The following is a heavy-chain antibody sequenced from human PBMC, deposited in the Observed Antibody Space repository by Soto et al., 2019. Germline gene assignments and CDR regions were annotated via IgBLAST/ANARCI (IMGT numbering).Heavy chain of an antibody. V-gene: IGHV4-34*01. CDR2: INHSGST. Sequence: QVQLQQWGAGLLKPSETLSLTCAVYGGSFSGYYWSWIRQPPGKGLEWIGEINHSGSTNYNSSLNTRVTITVEAVKNLFSLELSSVTAADTAVYYCARAGWSWNWFDPWGQGTLVTVSS. CDR1: GGSFSGYY. J-gene: IGHJ5*02. D-gene: IGHD3-10*01. CDR3: ARAGWSWNWFDP.